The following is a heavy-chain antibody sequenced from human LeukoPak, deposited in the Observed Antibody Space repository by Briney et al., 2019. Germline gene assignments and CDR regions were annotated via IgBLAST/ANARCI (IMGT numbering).Heavy chain of an antibody. J-gene: IGHJ4*02. V-gene: IGHV4-4*07. CDR1: GGSISGDY. CDR2: FYTSGNTRST. Sequence: PSETLSLTCTVSGGSISGDYWSWIRQPAGKGLEWIGRFYTSGNTRSTIYNPFLRSRVTMSADTSKNQLSLRVNSVTAADTAIYYCARDEQGTRSDYWGQGTLVTVAS. CDR3: ARDEQGTRSDY. D-gene: IGHD1/OR15-1a*01.